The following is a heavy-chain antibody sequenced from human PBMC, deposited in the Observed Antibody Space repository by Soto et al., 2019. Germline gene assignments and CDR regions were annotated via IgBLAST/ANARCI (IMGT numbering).Heavy chain of an antibody. Sequence: EVQLVESGGGLVQPGGSLRLSCAASGFTFSSYSMNWVRQAPGKGLECVSGIVGSGSQIHYADSVKGRFTISKDNSKNTVYLQMNSLSDDDTAVYYCAKDAVYKDGLWLMDSWGQGTLVTVSS. CDR3: AKDAVYKDGLWLMDS. CDR1: GFTFSSYS. J-gene: IGHJ1*01. D-gene: IGHD2-21*01. V-gene: IGHV3-23*04. CDR2: IVGSGSQI.